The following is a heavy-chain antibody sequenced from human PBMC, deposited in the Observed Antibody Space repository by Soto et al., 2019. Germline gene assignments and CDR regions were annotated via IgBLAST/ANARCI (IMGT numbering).Heavy chain of an antibody. CDR2: INSDGSST. D-gene: IGHD5-18*01. CDR1: GFTFSSYW. CDR3: VKGRIQLWTAPDY. V-gene: IGHV3-74*01. J-gene: IGHJ4*02. Sequence: PGGSLRLSCAASGFTFSSYWMHWVRQAPGKGLVYVSRINSDGSSTNYADSVKGRFTISRDNSKNTLYLQMSSLRAEDTAVYYCVKGRIQLWTAPDYWGQGTLVTVSS.